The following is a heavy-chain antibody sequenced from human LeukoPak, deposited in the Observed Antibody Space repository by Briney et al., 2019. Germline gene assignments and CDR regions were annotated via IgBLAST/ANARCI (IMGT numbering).Heavy chain of an antibody. CDR1: GYDFASYW. D-gene: IGHD3-16*01. CDR2: IYPGDSDT. V-gene: IGHV5-51*01. J-gene: IGHJ4*02. CDR3: ARSYGYAFDY. Sequence: GESLKISCKGSGYDFASYWIGWVRQMPGKGLEWMGIIYPGDSDTKYSPSFGGQVTISVDKSISTAYLQWSSLTASDTAMYYCARSYGYAFDYWGQGTLVTVSS.